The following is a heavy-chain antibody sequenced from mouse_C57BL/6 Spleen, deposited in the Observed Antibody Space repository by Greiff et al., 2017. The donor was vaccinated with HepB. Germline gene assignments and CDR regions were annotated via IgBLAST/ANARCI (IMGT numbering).Heavy chain of an antibody. V-gene: IGHV5-9*01. CDR3: ARRDYGFAY. CDR2: ISGGGGNT. D-gene: IGHD2-4*01. Sequence: EVQLVESGGGLVKPGGSLKLSCAASGFTFSSYTMSWVRQTPEKRLEWVATISGGGGNTYYPDSVKGRFTISRDNAKNTLYLQMSSLRSEDTALYYCARRDYGFAYWGQGTLVTVSA. J-gene: IGHJ3*01. CDR1: GFTFSSYT.